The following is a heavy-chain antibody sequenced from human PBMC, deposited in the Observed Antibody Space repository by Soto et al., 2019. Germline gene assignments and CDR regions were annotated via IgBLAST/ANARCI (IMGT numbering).Heavy chain of an antibody. CDR1: GFTFSSYD. V-gene: IGHV3-13*01. CDR3: ARGPKGQLWTFDY. Sequence: EVQLVESGGGLVQPGGSLRLSCAASGFTFSSYDMHWVRQATGKGLEWVPAIGTAGDTFYPGSVKGRFTISRENAKNSLYLQMNSLRAGDTAVYYCARGPKGQLWTFDYWGQGTLVTVSS. D-gene: IGHD5-18*01. J-gene: IGHJ4*02. CDR2: IGTAGDT.